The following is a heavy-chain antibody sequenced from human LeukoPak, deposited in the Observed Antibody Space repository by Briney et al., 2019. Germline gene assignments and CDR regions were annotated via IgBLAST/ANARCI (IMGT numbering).Heavy chain of an antibody. V-gene: IGHV4-39*01. J-gene: IGHJ5*02. CDR1: GGSISSSSYY. D-gene: IGHD3-10*01. CDR2: IYYSGST. CDR3: ARLMVRGVRGVWFDP. Sequence: PSETLSLTCTVSGGSISSSSYYWGWIRQPPGKGLEWIASIYYSGSTYYNPSLKSRVTISVDTSKNQFSLKLSSVTAADTAVYYCARLMVRGVRGVWFDPWGQGTLVTVSS.